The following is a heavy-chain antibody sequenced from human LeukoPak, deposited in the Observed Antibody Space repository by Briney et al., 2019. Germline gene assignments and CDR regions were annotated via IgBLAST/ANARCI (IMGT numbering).Heavy chain of an antibody. D-gene: IGHD2-15*01. CDR1: GFTVSSNY. V-gene: IGHV3-66*01. Sequence: QPGGSLRLSCAASGFTVSSNYMSWVRQAPGKGLEWVSVIYSGGSTYYADSVKGRFTISRDNSKNTLYLQMNSLRAEDTAVYYCARDPPVGNIREYCSGGSCYPERIDYYYGMDVWGQGTTVTVSS. CDR2: IYSGGST. J-gene: IGHJ6*02. CDR3: ARDPPVGNIREYCSGGSCYPERIDYYYGMDV.